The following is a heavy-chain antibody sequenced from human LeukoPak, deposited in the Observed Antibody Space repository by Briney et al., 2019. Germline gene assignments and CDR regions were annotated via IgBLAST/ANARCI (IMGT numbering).Heavy chain of an antibody. CDR1: GFTVSSNY. CDR3: ARDGYSSRLDAFDI. J-gene: IGHJ3*02. Sequence: PGGSLRLSCEASGFTVSSNYMSWVRQAPGKGLEWVSVIYSGGSTYYADSVKGRFTISRDNSKNTLYLQMNSLRAEDTAVYYCARDGYSSRLDAFDIWGQGTMVTVSS. V-gene: IGHV3-66*01. CDR2: IYSGGST. D-gene: IGHD6-13*01.